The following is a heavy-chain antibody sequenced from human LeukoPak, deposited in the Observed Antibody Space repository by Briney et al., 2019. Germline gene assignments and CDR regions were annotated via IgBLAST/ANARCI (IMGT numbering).Heavy chain of an antibody. CDR2: IDPNSGGT. CDR3: ARDSRVSGDY. J-gene: IGHJ4*02. Sequence: ASVKVSCKASGGTFSSYAIGWVRQAPGQGLEWMGRIDPNSGGTKYAQKFQGRVTMTRDTSISTAYMELSSLRSDDMAVYYCARDSRVSGDYWGQGTLVTVSS. D-gene: IGHD2-8*01. CDR1: GGTFSSYA. V-gene: IGHV1-2*06.